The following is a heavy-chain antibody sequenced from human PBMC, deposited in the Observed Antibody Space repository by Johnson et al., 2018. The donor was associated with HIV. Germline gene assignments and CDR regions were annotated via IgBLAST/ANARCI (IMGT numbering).Heavy chain of an antibody. CDR1: GFTFSSYW. CDR2: ISYDGSNK. D-gene: IGHD4-17*01. J-gene: IGHJ3*02. CDR3: AKGDYGDYEGSDAFDI. V-gene: IGHV3-30-3*01. Sequence: QVQLVESGGGLVQPGGSLRLSCAASGFTFSSYWMSWVRQAPGKGLEWVAVISYDGSNKYYADSVKGRFTISRDNSKNTLYLQMHSLRAEDTAVYYCAKGDYGDYEGSDAFDIWGQGTMVTVSS.